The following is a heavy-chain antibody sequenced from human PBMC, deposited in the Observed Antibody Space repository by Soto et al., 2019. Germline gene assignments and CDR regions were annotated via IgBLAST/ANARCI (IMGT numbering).Heavy chain of an antibody. CDR1: GFTFSSYG. CDR2: IWYDGSNK. V-gene: IGHV3-33*01. J-gene: IGHJ4*02. Sequence: SLRLSCAASGFTFSSYGMHWVRQAPGKGPEWVAVIWYDGSNKYYADSVKGRSTISRDNSKNTLYLQMNSLRAEDTAVYYCASDTVTPWYFDYWGQGTLVTVSS. D-gene: IGHD4-17*01. CDR3: ASDTVTPWYFDY.